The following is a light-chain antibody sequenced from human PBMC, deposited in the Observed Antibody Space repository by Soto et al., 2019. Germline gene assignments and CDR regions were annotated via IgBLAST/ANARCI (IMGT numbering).Light chain of an antibody. CDR2: DAS. CDR3: QQRSNWPLT. J-gene: IGKJ4*01. CDR1: QSVGSY. Sequence: EIVLTQSPAALSLSPGERANLSCRASQSVGSYLAWYQQKPGQAPRLLIYDASNRATGIPARFSGSGSGTDFTLTISSLEPEDFAVYYCQQRSNWPLTFGGGTKVEMK. V-gene: IGKV3-11*01.